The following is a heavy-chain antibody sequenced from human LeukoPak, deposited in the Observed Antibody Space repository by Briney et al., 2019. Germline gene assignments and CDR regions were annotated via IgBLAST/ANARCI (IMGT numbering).Heavy chain of an antibody. V-gene: IGHV4-4*07. CDR3: ARDLCSGGSCYFDY. J-gene: IGHJ4*02. Sequence: SETLSLTCTVSGGSISSYYWSWIRRPAGKGLEWIGRIYTSGSTNYNPSLKSRVTMSVDTSKNQFSLKLSSVTAADTAVYYCARDLCSGGSCYFDYWGQGTLVTVSS. CDR1: GGSISSYY. D-gene: IGHD2-15*01. CDR2: IYTSGST.